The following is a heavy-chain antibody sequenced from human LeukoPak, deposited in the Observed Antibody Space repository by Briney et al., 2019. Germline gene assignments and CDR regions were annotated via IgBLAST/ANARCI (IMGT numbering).Heavy chain of an antibody. Sequence: ASVKVSCKASGYTFTSYDINWVRQATGQGLEWMGWMNPNSGNTGYAQKFQGRVTMTRNTSISTGYMELSSLRSEDTAVYYCARGLTMVRGVIFYYYYGMDVWGQGTTVTVSS. J-gene: IGHJ6*02. CDR2: MNPNSGNT. CDR3: ARGLTMVRGVIFYYYYGMDV. CDR1: GYTFTSYD. D-gene: IGHD3-10*01. V-gene: IGHV1-8*01.